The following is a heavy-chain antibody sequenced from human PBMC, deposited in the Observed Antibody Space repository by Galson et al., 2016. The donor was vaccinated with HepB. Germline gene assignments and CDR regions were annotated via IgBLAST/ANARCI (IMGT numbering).Heavy chain of an antibody. D-gene: IGHD3-10*01. Sequence: PALVKPTQTLTLTCSFSGFSLNTDAVAVGWIRQPPGKALEWLALLYWNDDKRYRPSLKTRLTITQDSSKNQVVLTMTNMDPVDTATYYCAHWGEQIRGYWYFDLWGRGTLVTVSS. V-gene: IGHV2-5*01. CDR2: LYWNDDK. CDR1: GFSLNTDAVA. J-gene: IGHJ2*01. CDR3: AHWGEQIRGYWYFDL.